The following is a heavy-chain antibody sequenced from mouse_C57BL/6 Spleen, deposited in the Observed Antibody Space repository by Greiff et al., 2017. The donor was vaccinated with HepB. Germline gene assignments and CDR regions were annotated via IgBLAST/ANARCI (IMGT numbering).Heavy chain of an antibody. Sequence: QVQLQQSGAELVRPGASVTLSCKASGYTFTDYEMHWVKQTPVHGLEWIGAIDPETGGTAYNQKFKGKAILTADKSSSTAYMELRSLTSEDSAVYYCTRSGDYYGSSYPPQLGRFAYWGQGTLVTVSA. CDR2: IDPETGGT. J-gene: IGHJ3*01. CDR3: TRSGDYYGSSYPPQLGRFAY. D-gene: IGHD1-1*01. CDR1: GYTFTDYE. V-gene: IGHV1-15*01.